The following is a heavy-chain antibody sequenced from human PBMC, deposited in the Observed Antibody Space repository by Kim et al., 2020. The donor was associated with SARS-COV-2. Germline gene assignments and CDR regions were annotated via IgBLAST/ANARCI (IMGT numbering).Heavy chain of an antibody. J-gene: IGHJ4*02. CDR1: GFTFSSYA. V-gene: IGHV3-23*01. Sequence: GGSLRLSCAASGFTFSSYAMSWVRQAPGKGLEWVSAISGSGGSTYYADSVKGRFTISRDNSKNTLYLQMNSLRAEDTAVYYCAKAEPNYYDSSGYYYYYWGQGTLVTVSS. CDR3: AKAEPNYYDSSGYYYYY. D-gene: IGHD3-22*01. CDR2: ISGSGGST.